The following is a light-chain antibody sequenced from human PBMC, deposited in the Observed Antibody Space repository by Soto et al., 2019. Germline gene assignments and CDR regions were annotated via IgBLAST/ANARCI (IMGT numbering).Light chain of an antibody. CDR3: CSYAGSSTPYV. J-gene: IGLJ1*01. CDR2: EVS. CDR1: SSDVGSYNL. Sequence: QSALTQPASVSGSPGQSITISCTGTSSDVGSYNLVSWYQQHPGKAPKLIIYEVSKRPSGVSNRFSGSKSGNTASLTISALQAEDEADYYCCSYAGSSTPYVFGTGT. V-gene: IGLV2-23*02.